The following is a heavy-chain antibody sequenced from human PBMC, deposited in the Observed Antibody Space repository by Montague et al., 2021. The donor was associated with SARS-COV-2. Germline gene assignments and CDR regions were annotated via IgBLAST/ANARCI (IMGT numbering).Heavy chain of an antibody. Sequence: SETLSLTCTVSGGSTNNFYWSWIRQPPGKGLEWIGYIYYSGGTDYNPSLKSRVTISLDTSKNQFSLNLTSVTAADTALYFCARELEIHDFLSGYYIGDWGQGTLVTVSS. CDR1: GGSTNNFY. CDR2: IYYSGGT. J-gene: IGHJ4*02. CDR3: ARELEIHDFLSGYYIGD. V-gene: IGHV4-59*01. D-gene: IGHD3-3*01.